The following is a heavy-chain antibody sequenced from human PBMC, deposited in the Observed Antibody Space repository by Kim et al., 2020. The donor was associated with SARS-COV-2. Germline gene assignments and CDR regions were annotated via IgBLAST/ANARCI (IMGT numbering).Heavy chain of an antibody. CDR3: AKDVPLGAAPGAFDI. V-gene: IGHV3-33*06. D-gene: IGHD6-6*01. Sequence: GKGRFPLSRDNSKHTLYLQMNSLRAEDTAVYYCAKDVPLGAAPGAFDIWGQGTMVTVSS. J-gene: IGHJ3*02.